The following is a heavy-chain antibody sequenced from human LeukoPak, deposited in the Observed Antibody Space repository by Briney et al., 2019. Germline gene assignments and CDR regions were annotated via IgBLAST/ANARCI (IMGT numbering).Heavy chain of an antibody. V-gene: IGHV3-23*01. D-gene: IGHD5-12*01. CDR2: ISGSGGST. CDR1: GFTFSSYA. J-gene: IGHJ4*02. Sequence: GGSLRLSCAASGFTFSSYAMSWVRQAPGKGLEWVSAISGSGGSTYYADSVKGRFTISRDNSKNTLYLQMNSLGAEDTAVYYCAKDMGYSGYKPGGSGSLDYWGQGTLVTVSS. CDR3: AKDMGYSGYKPGGSGSLDY.